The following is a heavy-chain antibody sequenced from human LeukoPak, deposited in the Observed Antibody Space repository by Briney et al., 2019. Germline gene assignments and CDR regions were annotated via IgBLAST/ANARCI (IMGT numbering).Heavy chain of an antibody. V-gene: IGHV3-21*01. D-gene: IGHD6-6*01. CDR1: GFTFSSYS. CDR2: ISSGSVYI. Sequence: GGSLRLSCAASGFTFSSYSMNWVRQAPGKGLEWVSTISSGSVYIYYADSVKGRFTISRDNAENSLYLQMNSLRAEDTAVYYCTRDLSLAAPQGFDYWGQGTLVTVSS. CDR3: TRDLSLAAPQGFDY. J-gene: IGHJ4*02.